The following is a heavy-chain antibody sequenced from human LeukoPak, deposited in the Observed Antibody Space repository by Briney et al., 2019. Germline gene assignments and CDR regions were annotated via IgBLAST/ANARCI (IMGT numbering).Heavy chain of an antibody. CDR3: AKGTSSSRPYYFDY. CDR1: GFTFSNYA. CDR2: ITPSGGDT. D-gene: IGHD6-6*01. Sequence: PGGSLTLSCAASGFTFSNYAMSWVRQAPGKGLEWVSSITPSGGDTFHADSVKGRFTISRDNSKSTLYLQTNSLRAEDTATYYCAKGTSSSRPYYFDYWGQGTLVAVSS. V-gene: IGHV3-23*01. J-gene: IGHJ4*02.